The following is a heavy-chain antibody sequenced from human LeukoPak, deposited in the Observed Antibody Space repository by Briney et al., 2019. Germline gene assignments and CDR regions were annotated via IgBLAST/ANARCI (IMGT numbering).Heavy chain of an antibody. Sequence: GGSLRLSCAASGFTFSNAWMSWVRQAPGKGVEWVGRIKRKTDGGTTDYAAPVKGRFTISRDDSKNTLYLQMNSLKTEDTAVYYCTNTWYSSSWYWWFDPWGQGTLVTVSS. CDR2: IKRKTDGGTT. CDR3: TNTWYSSSWYWWFDP. D-gene: IGHD6-13*01. J-gene: IGHJ5*02. V-gene: IGHV3-15*01. CDR1: GFTFSNAW.